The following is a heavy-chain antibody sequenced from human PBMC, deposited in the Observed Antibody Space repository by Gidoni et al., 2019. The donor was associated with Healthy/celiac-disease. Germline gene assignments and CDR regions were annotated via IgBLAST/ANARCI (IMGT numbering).Heavy chain of an antibody. CDR3: ARAVKYSNYPYYFDY. V-gene: IGHV1-69*01. Sequence: LQGMGGILPIFGTANYAQKFQGRVTITADESTSTAYMELSSLRSEDTAVYYCARAVKYSNYPYYFDYWGQGTLVTVSS. D-gene: IGHD4-4*01. J-gene: IGHJ4*02. CDR2: ILPIFGTA.